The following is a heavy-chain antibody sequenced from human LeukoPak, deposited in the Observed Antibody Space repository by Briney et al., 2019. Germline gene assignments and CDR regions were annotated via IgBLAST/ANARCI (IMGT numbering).Heavy chain of an antibody. CDR3: ARDAPQWRNAFDF. D-gene: IGHD6-19*01. CDR2: VSSYNGNT. Sequence: ASVKVSCKASGYTFTISGICWVRQAPGQGLEWMGWVSSYNGNTNYAQSFQGRVTMTRDTSTTTAYMELRSPRSDDTAVYYCARDAPQWRNAFDFWGQGTMVTVSS. J-gene: IGHJ3*01. V-gene: IGHV1-18*01. CDR1: GYTFTISG.